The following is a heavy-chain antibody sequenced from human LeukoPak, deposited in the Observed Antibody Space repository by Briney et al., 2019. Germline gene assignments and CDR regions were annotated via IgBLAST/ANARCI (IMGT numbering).Heavy chain of an antibody. D-gene: IGHD3-16*02. CDR2: MSPDSGNT. CDR1: GYTFSSYD. CDR3: ARAGLGELSGSFDY. V-gene: IGHV1-8*01. J-gene: IGHJ4*02. Sequence: ASVKVSCKASGYTFSSYDIDWVRQATGQGLEWMGWMSPDSGNTGYAQKFQGRVTMTRNTSISTAYMELSSLRSEDTAVYYCARAGLGELSGSFDYWGQGTLVTVSS.